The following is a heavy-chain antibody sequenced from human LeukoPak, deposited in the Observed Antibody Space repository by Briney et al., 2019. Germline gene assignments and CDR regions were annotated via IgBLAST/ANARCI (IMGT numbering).Heavy chain of an antibody. CDR2: ISGSGGST. J-gene: IGHJ6*02. Sequence: GGSLRLSCAASGFTFSSYAMSWVRQAPGKGLEWVSAISGSGGSTYYADSVKGRFTISRDNSKNTLYLQMNSLRAEDTALYYCAKDGVRRDYYYGMDVWGQGTTVTVSS. CDR3: AKDGVRRDYYYGMDV. CDR1: GFTFSSYA. D-gene: IGHD2-8*01. V-gene: IGHV3-23*01.